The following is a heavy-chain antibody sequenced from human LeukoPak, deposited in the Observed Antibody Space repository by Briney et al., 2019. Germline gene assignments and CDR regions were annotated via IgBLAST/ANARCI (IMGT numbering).Heavy chain of an antibody. D-gene: IGHD1-14*01. CDR1: GFDFSNNG. J-gene: IGHJ4*02. CDR2: MKTNGGAK. Sequence: PGGSLRLSCGASGFDFSNNGMHWVRQAPGEGLQWVASMKTNGGAKYYVDSVKGRFTISRDNAKSLLYLQMNNLRAEDTAVYYCARDPESQKGRDGLDYWGQGTLATVSS. V-gene: IGHV3-7*01. CDR3: ARDPESQKGRDGLDY.